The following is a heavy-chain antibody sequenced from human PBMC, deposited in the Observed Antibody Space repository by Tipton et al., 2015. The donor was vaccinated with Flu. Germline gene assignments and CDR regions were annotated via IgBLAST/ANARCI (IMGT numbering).Heavy chain of an antibody. V-gene: IGHV3-15*01. D-gene: IGHD5-12*01. Sequence: SLRLSCAVSGFSCTNAWMSWVRQAPGKGLEWVGRITKKTDGGTTDYSAPVKGRFTISRDESNNTLYLQMNSLNTEDTAVYYCARDPVVTIDVPDCWGRGTLVTVSS. J-gene: IGHJ4*02. CDR2: ITKKTDGGTT. CDR3: ARDPVVTIDVPDC. CDR1: GFSCTNAW.